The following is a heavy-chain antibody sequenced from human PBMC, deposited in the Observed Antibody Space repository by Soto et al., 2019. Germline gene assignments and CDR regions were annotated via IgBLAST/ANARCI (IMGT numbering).Heavy chain of an antibody. CDR2: ISYDGSNK. CDR3: AKDYGSGGTMCDF. CDR1: GFTFRSYG. J-gene: IGHJ4*02. V-gene: IGHV3-30*18. D-gene: IGHD6-19*01. Sequence: QVQLVESGGGGVQPGRSLRLSCAASGFTFRSYGMHWVRQAPGKGLEWVAVISYDGSNKFYADSVKGRFTISRDNSKNTLYLQVNSLRAEDTAMYYCAKDYGSGGTMCDFWGQGTLVTVSS.